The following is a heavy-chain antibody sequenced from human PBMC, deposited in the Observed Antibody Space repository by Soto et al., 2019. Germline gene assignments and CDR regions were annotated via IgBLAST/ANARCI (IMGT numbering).Heavy chain of an antibody. CDR2: IIPIFGTA. V-gene: IGHV1-69*13. Sequence: SVKVSCKASGGTFSSYAISWVRQAPGQGLEWMGGIIPIFGTANYAQKFQGRVTITADESTSTAYMELSSLRSEDTAVYYCARSTVIAAADTAYFDYWGQGTLVTVSS. CDR1: GGTFSSYA. J-gene: IGHJ4*02. CDR3: ARSTVIAAADTAYFDY. D-gene: IGHD6-13*01.